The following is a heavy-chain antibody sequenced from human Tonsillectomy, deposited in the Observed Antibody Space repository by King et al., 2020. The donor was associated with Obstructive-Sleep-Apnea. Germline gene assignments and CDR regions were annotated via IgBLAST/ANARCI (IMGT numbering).Heavy chain of an antibody. D-gene: IGHD6-6*01. J-gene: IGHJ4*02. V-gene: IGHV1-2*02. CDR2: INPNSGGT. Sequence: QLVQSGAEVKKPGASVKVSCKASGYTFTGYYIHWVRQAPGQGLEWMGWINPNSGGTNYAQNVQGRVTMTRDTSIRTAYMELGRLISDDTAVYYCATVAGSTATYYFDYWGQGTLVTVSS. CDR1: GYTFTGYY. CDR3: ATVAGSTATYYFDY.